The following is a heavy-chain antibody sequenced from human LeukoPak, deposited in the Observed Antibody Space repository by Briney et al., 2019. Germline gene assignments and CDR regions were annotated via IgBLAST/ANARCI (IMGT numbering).Heavy chain of an antibody. CDR2: IYYSGST. D-gene: IGHD3-3*01. J-gene: IGHJ4*02. V-gene: IGHV4-59*01. CDR1: GGSISSYY. CDR3: ARSYDFWSGPDY. Sequence: PSETLSFTCTVSGGSISSYYWSWIRQPPGKGLEWIGYIYYSGSTNYNPSLKSRVTISVDTSKNQFSLKLSSVTAADTAVYYCARSYDFWSGPDYWGQGTLVTVSS.